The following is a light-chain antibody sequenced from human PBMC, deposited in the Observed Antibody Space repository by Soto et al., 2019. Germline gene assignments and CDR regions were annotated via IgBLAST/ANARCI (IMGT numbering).Light chain of an antibody. Sequence: QSVLTQPASVSGSPGQSITISCTGTRSDVGNYNFVSWYQHHPGKAPKLIIYDVGSRPSGVSNRFSGSKSGNTASLAIYGLQAEDDFFYYCGSYTSDHPRFYVVVPGSKDPVL. V-gene: IGLV2-14*03. J-gene: IGLJ1*01. CDR3: GSYTSDHPRFYV. CDR1: RSDVGNYNF. CDR2: DVG.